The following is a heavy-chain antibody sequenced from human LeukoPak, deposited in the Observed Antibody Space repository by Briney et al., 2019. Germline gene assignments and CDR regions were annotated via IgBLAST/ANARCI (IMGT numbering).Heavy chain of an antibody. D-gene: IGHD3-10*01. V-gene: IGHV3-30*02. Sequence: GGSLRLSCAASGFTFSNSGMHWVRQAPGKGLEWVAFIRFDGSSKFYTDSVKGRFTISRDNSKNTLYLQMNSLRAEDTAVYYCAKDPRSGYGSGSYYNNYYYYGMDVWGQGTTVTVSS. J-gene: IGHJ6*02. CDR1: GFTFSNSG. CDR3: AKDPRSGYGSGSYYNNYYYYGMDV. CDR2: IRFDGSSK.